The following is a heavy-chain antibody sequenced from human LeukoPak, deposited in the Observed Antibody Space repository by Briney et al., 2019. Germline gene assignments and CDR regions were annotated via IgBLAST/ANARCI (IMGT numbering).Heavy chain of an antibody. D-gene: IGHD5-12*01. CDR2: INPETRDT. Sequence: ASVKVSCKASGYTFTGYAIHWVRQSPGQGLEWMGCINPETRDTGYAHKFQGRVTMTSDTSISTAYMELSSLRSDDTAVYYCAKKVRGPSHPLDFWGQGTLVTVSS. J-gene: IGHJ4*02. CDR1: GYTFTGYA. V-gene: IGHV1-2*02. CDR3: AKKVRGPSHPLDF.